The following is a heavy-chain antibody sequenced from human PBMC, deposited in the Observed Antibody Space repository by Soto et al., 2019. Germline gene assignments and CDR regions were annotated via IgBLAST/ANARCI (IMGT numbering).Heavy chain of an antibody. V-gene: IGHV5-51*01. CDR3: AASILYYGMDV. CDR2: IYPGDSDT. J-gene: IGHJ6*02. Sequence: PGESLKISCKGSGYTFTNYWIGWVRQMPGKGLEWMGIIYPGDSDTKYNPSFQGQVTISADKSITITYLRWTSLKASDTAIYYCAASILYYGMDVWGQGTKVTVSS. CDR1: GYTFTNYW.